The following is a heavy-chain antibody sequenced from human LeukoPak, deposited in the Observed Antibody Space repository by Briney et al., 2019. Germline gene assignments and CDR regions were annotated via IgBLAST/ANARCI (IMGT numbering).Heavy chain of an antibody. CDR2: IYSGGSM. CDR1: GFTVSSSY. D-gene: IGHD6-19*01. V-gene: IGHV3-66*01. Sequence: GGSLRLSCAASGFTVSSSYMTWVRQAPGKGLEWVSVIYSGGSMYYADSVKGRFTNSRDNSENTLYLQMNSLRAEDTAVYYCARYLTGWSSSYIWGQGTTVTVSS. CDR3: ARYLTGWSSSYI. J-gene: IGHJ3*02.